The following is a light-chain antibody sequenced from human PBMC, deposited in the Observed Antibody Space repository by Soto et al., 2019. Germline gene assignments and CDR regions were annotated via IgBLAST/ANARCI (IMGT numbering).Light chain of an antibody. CDR2: DVS. Sequence: QSVLTQPRSVSGSPGQSVTISCTGTSSDVGGYNYVSWYQQHPGEAPKLMIYDVSKRPSGVPDRFSGSKSGNTASLTISGLQAEDEADYYCCSYAGSYVVFGGGTKLTVL. J-gene: IGLJ2*01. CDR3: CSYAGSYVV. CDR1: SSDVGGYNY. V-gene: IGLV2-11*01.